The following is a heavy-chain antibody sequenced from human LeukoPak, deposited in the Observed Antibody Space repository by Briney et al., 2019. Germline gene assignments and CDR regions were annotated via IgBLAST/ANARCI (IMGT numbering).Heavy chain of an antibody. D-gene: IGHD2-2*01. J-gene: IGHJ6*03. CDR1: GGSFSGYY. CDR3: SRPGYYYYMDV. V-gene: IGHV4-34*01. CDR2: INHSGST. Sequence: SETLSLTCAVYGGSFSGYYWSWIRQPPGKGLEWIGEINHSGSTNYNPSLKSRVTISVDTSKNQFSLKLSSVTAADTAVYYCSRPGYYYYMDVWGKGTMVTVSS.